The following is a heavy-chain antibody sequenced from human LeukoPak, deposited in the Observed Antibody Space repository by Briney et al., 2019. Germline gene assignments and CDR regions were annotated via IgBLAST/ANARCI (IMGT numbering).Heavy chain of an antibody. J-gene: IGHJ5*02. CDR1: GGSFSGYY. CDR3: ARDRVGNWFDP. D-gene: IGHD3-10*01. V-gene: IGHV4-34*01. Sequence: PSETLSLTCAVYGGSFSGYYWSWIRQPPGKGLEWIWEINHSGSTNYNPSLKSRVTISVDTSKNQFSLKLSSVTAADTAVYYCARDRVGNWFDPWGQGTLVTVSS. CDR2: INHSGST.